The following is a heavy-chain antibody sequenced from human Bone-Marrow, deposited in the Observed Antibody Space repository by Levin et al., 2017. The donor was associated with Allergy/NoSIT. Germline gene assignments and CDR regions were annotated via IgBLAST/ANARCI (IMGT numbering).Heavy chain of an antibody. J-gene: IGHJ4*01. D-gene: IGHD6-6*01. CDR1: GFTFDDYA. V-gene: IGHV3-43D*03. CDR3: AKDLFSGGRSSDFGDH. Sequence: SGGSLRLSCVASGFTFDDYAMHWVRQAPGKGLEWVSLVSWDGGSTYYSDSVKGRFTISRDNAKNSLYLQMNSLRVEDTAFYYCAKDLFSGGRSSDFGDHWGHGTLVTVSS. CDR2: VSWDGGST.